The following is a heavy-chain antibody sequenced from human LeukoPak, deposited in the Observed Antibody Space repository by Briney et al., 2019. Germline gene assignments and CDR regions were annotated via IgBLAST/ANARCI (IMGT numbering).Heavy chain of an antibody. V-gene: IGHV1-46*01. CDR1: GYTFINYY. D-gene: IGHD5-12*01. CDR2: INPSGGTT. J-gene: IGHJ4*02. CDR3: ARDGTGTWISSRARSGPPRPIDY. Sequence: ASVKVSCKASGYTFINYYMHWVRQAPGQGLEWMGIINPSGGTTSYAQNFQGRVTMTRDTSTSTVYMELSSLRSDDTAVYYCARDGTGTWISSRARSGPPRPIDYWGQGTLVTVSS.